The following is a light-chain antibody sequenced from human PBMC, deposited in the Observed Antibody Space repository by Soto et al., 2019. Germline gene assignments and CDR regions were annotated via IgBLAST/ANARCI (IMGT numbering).Light chain of an antibody. Sequence: VLTQSPRTLSLSPGERATLSCRASQNVNNNFVGWYQQTPGQAPSLLIYGVSDRATGVPDRFSGRGSGTDFTLTISRLEPEDIAVYYCQQHGASITFGGGTRVENK. CDR2: GVS. J-gene: IGKJ4*01. CDR1: QNVNNNF. V-gene: IGKV3-20*01. CDR3: QQHGASIT.